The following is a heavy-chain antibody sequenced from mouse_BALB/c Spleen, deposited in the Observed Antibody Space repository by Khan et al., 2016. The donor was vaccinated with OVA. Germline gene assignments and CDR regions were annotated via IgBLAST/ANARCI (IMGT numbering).Heavy chain of an antibody. CDR1: GYTFTSYD. J-gene: IGHJ1*01. Sequence: VQLQESGAELVKPGASVKLSCKASGYTFTSYDINWVRQRLEQGLEWIGWIFPGDDSTKYNEKFKGKATLTTDKSSSTAYMQLSRLTSEDSAVYFCARQYYGGNLYWYFDVWGAGTTVTVSS. CDR3: ARQYYGGNLYWYFDV. CDR2: IFPGDDST. V-gene: IGHV1-85*01. D-gene: IGHD1-1*02.